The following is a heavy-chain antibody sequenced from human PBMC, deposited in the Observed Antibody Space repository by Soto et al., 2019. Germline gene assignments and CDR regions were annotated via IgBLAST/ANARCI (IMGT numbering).Heavy chain of an antibody. CDR2: IYYSGST. CDR3: ARIVGATFDY. Sequence: SETLSLTCTASGGSIRTTDYYWGWIRQPPGKGLEWIGNIYYSGSTYYNPSLKSRVTISVDTSKNQFSLKLSSVTAADTAVYYCARIVGATFDYWGQGTLVTVSS. J-gene: IGHJ4*02. CDR1: GGSIRTTDYY. D-gene: IGHD1-26*01. V-gene: IGHV4-39*01.